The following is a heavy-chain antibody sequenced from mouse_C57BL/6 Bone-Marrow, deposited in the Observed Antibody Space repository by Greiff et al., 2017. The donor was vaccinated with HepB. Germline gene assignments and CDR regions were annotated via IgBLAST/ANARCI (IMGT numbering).Heavy chain of an antibody. CDR2: IYPSDSET. D-gene: IGHD2-2*01. V-gene: IGHV1-52*01. J-gene: IGHJ3*01. CDR3: ARGYDPAWFAY. CDR1: GYTFTSYW. Sequence: VQLQQPGAELVRPGSSVKLSCKASGYTFTSYWMHWVKQRPIQGLEWIGNIYPSDSETHYNQKFKDKATLTVDKSSSTAYMQLSSLTSEDSAVYYCARGYDPAWFAYWGQGTLVTVSA.